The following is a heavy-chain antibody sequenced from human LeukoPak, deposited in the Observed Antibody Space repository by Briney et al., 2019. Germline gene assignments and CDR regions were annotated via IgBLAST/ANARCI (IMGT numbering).Heavy chain of an antibody. CDR2: ISYDGSNK. CDR3: AKARASLLWYFDL. D-gene: IGHD2-15*01. J-gene: IGHJ2*01. CDR1: GFTFSSYG. V-gene: IGHV3-30*18. Sequence: GRSLRLSCGASGFTFSSYGMHWVRQAPGKGLEWVAVISYDGSNKYYADSVKGRFTISRDNSKNTLYLQMNSLRAEDTAVYYCAKARASLLWYFDLWGRGTLVTVSS.